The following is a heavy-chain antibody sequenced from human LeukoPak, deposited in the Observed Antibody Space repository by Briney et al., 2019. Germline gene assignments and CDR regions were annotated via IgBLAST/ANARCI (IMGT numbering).Heavy chain of an antibody. CDR3: ARWGSVAVARFDY. J-gene: IGHJ4*02. CDR2: VYYTGKT. V-gene: IGHV4-59*01. CDR1: GGSISIYY. Sequence: SEPLSLTCTVCGGSISIYYGSWIRHPPGGGLEWVGYVYYTGKTNYNPALTSRVNISVDTSKNQFSLNLSSVTAADTAVYYCARWGSVAVARFDYWGRETLVTVSS. D-gene: IGHD3-16*01.